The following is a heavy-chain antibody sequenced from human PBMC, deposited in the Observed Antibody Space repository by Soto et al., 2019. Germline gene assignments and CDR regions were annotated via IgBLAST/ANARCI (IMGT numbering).Heavy chain of an antibody. Sequence: ASVKVSCKASGYSFTSYGISWVRQAPGQGLEWMGWISAYNGNTNYAQKLQGRVTMTTDTSTSTAYMELRSLRSDDTAVYYCAKEEYYSSGSYSRAPHYYSMDIWG. CDR2: ISAYNGNT. V-gene: IGHV1-18*01. CDR1: GYSFTSYG. CDR3: AKEEYYSSGSYSRAPHYYSMDI. J-gene: IGHJ6*02. D-gene: IGHD3-10*01.